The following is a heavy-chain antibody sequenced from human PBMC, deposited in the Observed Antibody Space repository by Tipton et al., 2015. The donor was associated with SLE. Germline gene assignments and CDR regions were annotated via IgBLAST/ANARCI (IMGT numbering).Heavy chain of an antibody. CDR2: ISYSGST. Sequence: TLSLTCTVSGDTLSDHFWGWIRQPPGKGLEWIGYISYSGSTNYSPSLKSRVTISLDTSKTQFSLNLRSVTAADTAIYYCARGGYSSGWYGDYFVYCGQGTLVTVSS. V-gene: IGHV4-59*11. J-gene: IGHJ4*02. CDR1: GDTLSDHF. CDR3: ARGGYSSGWYGDYFVY. D-gene: IGHD6-19*01.